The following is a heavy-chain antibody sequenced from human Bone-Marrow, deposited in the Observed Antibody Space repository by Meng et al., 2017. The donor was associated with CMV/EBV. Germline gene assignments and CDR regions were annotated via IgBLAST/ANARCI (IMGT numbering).Heavy chain of an antibody. J-gene: IGHJ6*02. CDR3: ASDLRKEYGMDV. V-gene: IGHV3-7*01. CDR2: IKQDGSET. CDR1: GFTFSSHW. Sequence: GGSLRLSCAASGFTFSSHWMSWVRQAPGKGLEWVANIKQDGSETYYMDSVKGRFTISRDNAKNALYLQMNSLRVEDTPVYYCASDLRKEYGMDVWGQGSTVTVSS.